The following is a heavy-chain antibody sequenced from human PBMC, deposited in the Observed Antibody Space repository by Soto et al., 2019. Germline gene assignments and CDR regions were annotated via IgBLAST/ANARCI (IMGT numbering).Heavy chain of an antibody. Sequence: GASVKVSCKASGYTFTSYGISWVRQAPGQGLEWMGWISAYNGNTNYAQKLQGRVTMTTDTSTSTAYMELRSLRSDDTAVYYCARGSHYYDSSGYDFDYWGQGTLVTAPQ. D-gene: IGHD3-22*01. J-gene: IGHJ4*02. CDR1: GYTFTSYG. CDR3: ARGSHYYDSSGYDFDY. CDR2: ISAYNGNT. V-gene: IGHV1-18*04.